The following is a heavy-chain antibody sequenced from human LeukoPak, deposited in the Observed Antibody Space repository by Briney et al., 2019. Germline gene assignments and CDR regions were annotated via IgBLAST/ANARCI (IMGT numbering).Heavy chain of an antibody. CDR2: ISGSGGST. J-gene: IGHJ4*02. Sequence: GGSLRLSCAASGFTVSSNYMSWVRQAPGKGLEWVSAISGSGGSTYYADSVKGRFTISRDNSKNTLYLQMNSLRAEDTAVYYCAKLIDYYGSGSLTRFDYWGQGTLVTVSS. CDR3: AKLIDYYGSGSLTRFDY. CDR1: GFTVSSNY. V-gene: IGHV3-23*01. D-gene: IGHD3-10*01.